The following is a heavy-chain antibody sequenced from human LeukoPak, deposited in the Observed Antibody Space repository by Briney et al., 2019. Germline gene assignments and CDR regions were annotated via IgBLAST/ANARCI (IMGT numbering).Heavy chain of an antibody. CDR1: GGSISSSGYY. CDR2: IYYSGST. CDR3: ASLYCGGDCYPDY. V-gene: IGHV4-39*01. J-gene: IGHJ4*02. D-gene: IGHD2-21*02. Sequence: PSETLSLTCTVSGGSISSSGYYWGWIRQPPGKGLEWIGGIYYSGSTYYNPSLKSRVTISVDTSKNQFSLKLSSVTAADTAVYYCASLYCGGDCYPDYWGQGTLVTVSS.